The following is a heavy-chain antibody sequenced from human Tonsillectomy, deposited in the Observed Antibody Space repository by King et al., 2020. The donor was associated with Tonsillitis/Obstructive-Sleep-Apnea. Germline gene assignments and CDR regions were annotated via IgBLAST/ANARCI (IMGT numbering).Heavy chain of an antibody. CDR1: GGSISSSSYY. J-gene: IGHJ4*02. D-gene: IGHD3-22*01. CDR2: IYYSGST. CDR3: ARHRYYYDSSGYSFDY. Sequence: QLQESGPGLVKPSETLSLTCTVSGGSISSSSYYWGWIRQPPGKGLEWIGSIYYSGSTYYNPSLKSRVTISVDTSQNPFSLKLSSVTAADTAVYYCARHRYYYDSSGYSFDYWGQGTLVTVSS. V-gene: IGHV4-39*01.